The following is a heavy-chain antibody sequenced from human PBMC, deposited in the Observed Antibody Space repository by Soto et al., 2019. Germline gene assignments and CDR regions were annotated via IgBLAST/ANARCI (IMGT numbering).Heavy chain of an antibody. CDR2: ISSSSSYI. CDR1: GFTFSSYS. D-gene: IGHD3-10*01. CDR3: ARDYYGSGSYYKAFDY. Sequence: EVQLVESGGGLVKPGGSLRLSCAASGFTFSSYSMNWVRQAPGKGLEWVSSISSSSSYIYYADSVKGRFTISRDNAKNSLYLQMNSLRAEDTAVYYCARDYYGSGSYYKAFDYWGQGTLVTVSS. V-gene: IGHV3-21*01. J-gene: IGHJ4*02.